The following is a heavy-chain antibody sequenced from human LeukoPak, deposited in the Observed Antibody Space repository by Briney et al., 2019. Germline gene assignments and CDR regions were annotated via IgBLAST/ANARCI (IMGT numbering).Heavy chain of an antibody. Sequence: SETLSLTCAVYGGSFSGYYWSWIRQPPGKGLEWIGEINHSGSTNYNPSLKSRVTISVDTSKDQFSLKLSSVTAADTAVYYCARGLWFGELPAWGQGTLVTVSS. J-gene: IGHJ5*02. CDR3: ARGLWFGELPA. V-gene: IGHV4-34*01. D-gene: IGHD3-10*01. CDR2: INHSGST. CDR1: GGSFSGYY.